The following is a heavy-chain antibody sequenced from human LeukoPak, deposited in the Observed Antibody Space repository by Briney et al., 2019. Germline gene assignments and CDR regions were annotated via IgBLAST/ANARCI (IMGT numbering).Heavy chain of an antibody. CDR1: GGSIGSYY. J-gene: IGHJ3*02. CDR2: IYYSGST. CDR3: ARDRPPYYDFWSGYAFDI. D-gene: IGHD3-3*01. V-gene: IGHV4-59*01. Sequence: PSETLSLTCTVSGGSIGSYYWSWIRQPPGKGLEWIGYIYYSGSTNYNPSLKSRVTISVDTSKNQFSLKLSSVTAADTAVYYCARDRPPYYDFWSGYAFDIWGQGTMVTVSS.